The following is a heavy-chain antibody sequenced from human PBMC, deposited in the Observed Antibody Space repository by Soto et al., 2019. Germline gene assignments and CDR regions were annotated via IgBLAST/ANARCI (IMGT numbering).Heavy chain of an antibody. CDR2: ISFNGSST. Sequence: PGGSLRLSCAASGFTFSNYGIHWVRQAPGKGLEWVAVISFNGSSTSYADSVKGRFTISRDNAKNTLYLQMNSLRAEDTAVYYCARDLTYYDILTGYASYGMDVWGQGTTVTVSS. J-gene: IGHJ6*02. D-gene: IGHD3-9*01. CDR3: ARDLTYYDILTGYASYGMDV. V-gene: IGHV3-30*03. CDR1: GFTFSNYG.